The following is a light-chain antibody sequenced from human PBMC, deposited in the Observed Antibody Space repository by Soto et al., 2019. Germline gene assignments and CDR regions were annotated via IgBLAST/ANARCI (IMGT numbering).Light chain of an antibody. CDR2: DVN. J-gene: IGLJ1*01. V-gene: IGLV2-14*01. CDR3: SSYTSSSTYV. CDR1: SSDVGYYNY. Sequence: QSALTQPASVSGSPGQSIAISCTGTSSDVGYYNYVSWYQQHTGKAPNVMIYDVNNRPSGVPDRFSGSKSGNTASLTISGLQAEDEADYYCSSYTSSSTYVFGTGTKVTVL.